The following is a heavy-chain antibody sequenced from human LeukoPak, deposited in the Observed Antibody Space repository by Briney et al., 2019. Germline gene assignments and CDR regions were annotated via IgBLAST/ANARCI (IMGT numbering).Heavy chain of an antibody. CDR2: IYDSGST. D-gene: IGHD2-2*01. Sequence: PSETLSLTCTVSGASISSYYWSWIRQPPGKGLEWIGYIYDSGSTNYNPSLKSRVTISVDTSKNQFSLRLSSVTAADTAVYYCARAPSRISTDSRVGASSFDYWGQGTLVTVSS. CDR3: ARAPSRISTDSRVGASSFDY. V-gene: IGHV4-59*01. CDR1: GASISSYY. J-gene: IGHJ4*02.